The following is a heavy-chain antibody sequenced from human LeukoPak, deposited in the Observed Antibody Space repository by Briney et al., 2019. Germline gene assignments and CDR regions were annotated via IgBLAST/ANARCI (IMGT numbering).Heavy chain of an antibody. CDR3: VRDFEWGFDH. Sequence: GGSLRLSCAASGFTFDDYDMNWVRQAPGKGLEWVSGINWNGDTTGYADSLKGRFTISRDNSKSTQYLQMNSLRAEDTALYYCVRDFEWGFDHWGQGTLVTVSS. CDR2: INWNGDTT. CDR1: GFTFDDYD. V-gene: IGHV3-20*04. D-gene: IGHD3-3*01. J-gene: IGHJ4*02.